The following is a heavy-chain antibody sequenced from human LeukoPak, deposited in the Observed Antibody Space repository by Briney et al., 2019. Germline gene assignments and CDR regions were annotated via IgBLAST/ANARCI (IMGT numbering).Heavy chain of an antibody. CDR1: GYTFTSYD. Sequence: ASVKVSCKASGYTFTSYDINWVRQTTGQGLEWMGWMNPNSGNTGYAQKFQGRVTMTRDTSISTAYMELSSLRSEDTAVYYCARYYYGSGSLGYWGQGTLVTVSS. V-gene: IGHV1-8*01. CDR3: ARYYYGSGSLGY. CDR2: MNPNSGNT. D-gene: IGHD3-10*01. J-gene: IGHJ4*02.